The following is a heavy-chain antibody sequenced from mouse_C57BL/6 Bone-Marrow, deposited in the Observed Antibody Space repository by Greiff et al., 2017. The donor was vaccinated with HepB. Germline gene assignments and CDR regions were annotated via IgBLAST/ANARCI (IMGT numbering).Heavy chain of an antibody. D-gene: IGHD1-1*02. Sequence: EVQLQQSGPELVKPGASVKMSCKASGYTFTDYNMHWVKQSHGKSLEWIGDINPNNGGTSYNQKFKGKATVTVNKSSSTAYMELRSLTSEESAVYYCARRWLYAMDYWGQGTSVTVSS. CDR1: GYTFTDYN. CDR3: ARRWLYAMDY. J-gene: IGHJ4*01. CDR2: INPNNGGT. V-gene: IGHV1-22*01.